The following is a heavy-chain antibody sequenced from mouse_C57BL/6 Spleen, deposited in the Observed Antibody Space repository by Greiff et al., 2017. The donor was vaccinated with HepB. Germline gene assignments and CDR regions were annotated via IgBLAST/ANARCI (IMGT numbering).Heavy chain of an antibody. Sequence: EVQLVESGGGLVKPGGSLKLSCAASGFTFSDYGMHWVRQAPEKGLEWVAYISSGSSTIYYADTVKGRFTISRDNAKNTLFLQMTSLRSEDTAMYYCARFVFAYWGQGTLVTVSA. CDR1: GFTFSDYG. V-gene: IGHV5-17*01. CDR3: ARFVFAY. J-gene: IGHJ3*01. CDR2: ISSGSSTI.